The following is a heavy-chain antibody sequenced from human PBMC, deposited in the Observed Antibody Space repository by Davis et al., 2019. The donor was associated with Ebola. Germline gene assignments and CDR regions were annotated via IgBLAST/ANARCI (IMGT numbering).Heavy chain of an antibody. V-gene: IGHV4-59*01. CDR1: GGSINSYY. J-gene: IGHJ4*02. Sequence: PSETLSLTCTVSGGSINSYYWSWIRQPPGKGLEWIGYVYYSGDTNYNPPLKSRVTISVATSTTQFSLRLISVTAADTAVYYCARGRGPYCGDVSCFTFDYWGRGILVSVSS. CDR2: VYYSGDT. CDR3: ARGRGPYCGDVSCFTFDY. D-gene: IGHD2-21*01.